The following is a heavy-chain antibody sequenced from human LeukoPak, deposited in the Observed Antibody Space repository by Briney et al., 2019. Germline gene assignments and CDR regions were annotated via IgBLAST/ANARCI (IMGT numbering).Heavy chain of an antibody. V-gene: IGHV3-7*01. CDR1: GFTFSSYE. J-gene: IGHJ4*02. CDR2: IRQDGNEK. Sequence: PGGSLRLSCAASGFTFSSYEMNWVRQAPGKGLEWVANIRQDGNEKYYVDSVKGRFTISRGNAKNSLYLQMNSLRAEDTAVYFCARAELPATAGVYWGQGTLVTVSS. D-gene: IGHD2-2*01. CDR3: ARAELPATAGVY.